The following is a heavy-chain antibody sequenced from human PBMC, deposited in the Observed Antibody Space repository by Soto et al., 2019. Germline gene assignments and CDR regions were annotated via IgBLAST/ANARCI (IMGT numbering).Heavy chain of an antibody. D-gene: IGHD4-17*01. J-gene: IGHJ4*02. CDR1: GFTLSDHY. Sequence: EVQLVESGGGLVQPGGSLRLSCAASGFTLSDHYIDWVRQAPGKGLEWVGRTRNKANSYTTEYAASVERRFTLSRDDSKNSVYLKMNSLKTDDTAVYYCARARLRGPGDYWGPGTLVTVSS. CDR2: TRNKANSYTT. CDR3: ARARLRGPGDY. V-gene: IGHV3-72*01.